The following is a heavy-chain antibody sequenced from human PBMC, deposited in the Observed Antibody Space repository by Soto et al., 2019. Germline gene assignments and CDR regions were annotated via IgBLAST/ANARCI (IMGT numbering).Heavy chain of an antibody. CDR1: GFSLRDHA. J-gene: IGHJ4*02. CDR2: ISGSEDRT. D-gene: IGHD3-10*01. V-gene: IGHV3-23*01. CDR3: GRTYPGS. Sequence: LQSGGGVVQPGESLRLSCAASGFSLRDHALSWVRQAAGGGLEWVSGISGSEDRTNYADFVRGRFIISKDRAKNTLYLDMSGMRVDYKAVYFCGRTYPGSWGQGPLVTVSS.